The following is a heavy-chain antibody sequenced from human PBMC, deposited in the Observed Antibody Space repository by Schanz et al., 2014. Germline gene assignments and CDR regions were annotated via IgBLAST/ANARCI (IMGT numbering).Heavy chain of an antibody. V-gene: IGHV1-69*04. D-gene: IGHD2-2*01. J-gene: IGHJ5*02. CDR3: ARDRRRYCSTASCLHDNWFDP. CDR1: GGTFNSYT. Sequence: QVQLVQSGAEVKKPGASVKVSCKTSGGTFNSYTINWVRQAPGQGLEWMGRIIPILGIANYAQKVQGRVTMTTDTSTGTAYMELRSMRSDDTAVYYCARDRRRYCSTASCLHDNWFDPWGQGTLVTVSS. CDR2: IIPILGIA.